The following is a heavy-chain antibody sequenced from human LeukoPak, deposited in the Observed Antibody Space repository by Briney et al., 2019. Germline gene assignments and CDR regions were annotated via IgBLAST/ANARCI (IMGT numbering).Heavy chain of an antibody. V-gene: IGHV3-21*01. Sequence: GGSLRLSCAASGFTFSSYSMNWVRQAPGKGLEWVSSISSSSSYIYYADSVKGRFTISRDNAKNSLYLQMSSLRAEDTAVYYCARALAADNWFDPWGQGTLVTVSS. CDR1: GFTFSSYS. D-gene: IGHD6-13*01. CDR2: ISSSSSYI. CDR3: ARALAADNWFDP. J-gene: IGHJ5*02.